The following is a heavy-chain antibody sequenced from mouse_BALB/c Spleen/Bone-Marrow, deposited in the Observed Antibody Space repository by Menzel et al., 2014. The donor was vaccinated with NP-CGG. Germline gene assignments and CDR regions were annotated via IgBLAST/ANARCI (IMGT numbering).Heavy chain of an antibody. CDR1: GYSFTEYT. Sequence: EVQLHQSGPELVKPGASVKISRKTSGYSFTEYTMHWVKQRHGKSLEWIGRINPNNGGTSYNQKFKGKATLTVDKSSSTAYMELRSLTSEDSAVYYCARPGRLGRDWYFDVWGAGTTVTVSS. CDR3: ARPGRLGRDWYFDV. V-gene: IGHV1-22*01. J-gene: IGHJ1*01. D-gene: IGHD4-1*01. CDR2: INPNNGGT.